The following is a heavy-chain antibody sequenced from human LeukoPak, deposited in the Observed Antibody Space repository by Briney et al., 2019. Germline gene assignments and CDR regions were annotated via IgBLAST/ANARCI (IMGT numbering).Heavy chain of an antibody. CDR3: ARDRASAGGFDY. Sequence: PSETLSLTCSVSGGSISPYYWSWIRQPPGKGLEWIGYIYYSGTTNYNPSLQSRVTISVATSKHQFSLKLSSVTAADTALYYCARDRASAGGFDYWGQGTLVTVSS. CDR1: GGSISPYY. CDR2: IYYSGTT. J-gene: IGHJ4*02. D-gene: IGHD2-15*01. V-gene: IGHV4-59*01.